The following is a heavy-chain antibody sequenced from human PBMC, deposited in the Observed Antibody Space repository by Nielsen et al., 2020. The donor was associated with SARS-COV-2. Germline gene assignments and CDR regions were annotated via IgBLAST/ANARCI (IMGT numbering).Heavy chain of an antibody. CDR3: TTAACSSTSCYHVDY. CDR1: GFTFSNAW. Sequence: GESLKISCAASGFTFSNAWMSWVRQAPGKGLEWVGRIKSKTDGGTTDYAAPVKGRFTISRDDSKNTLYLQMNSLKTEDTAVYYCTTAACSSTSCYHVDYWGQGTPVTVSS. CDR2: IKSKTDGGTT. D-gene: IGHD2-2*01. V-gene: IGHV3-15*01. J-gene: IGHJ4*02.